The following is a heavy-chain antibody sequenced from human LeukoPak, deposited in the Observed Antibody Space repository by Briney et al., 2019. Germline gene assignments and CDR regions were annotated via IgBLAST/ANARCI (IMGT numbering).Heavy chain of an antibody. Sequence: GGFLRLSCAASGFTFSTYNMNWVRQAPGKGLEWVSYISSSSSTIYYADSVKGRFTISRDNSKNTLYLQMNSLRAEDTAVYYCAKGGSSWYRWFDPWGQGTLVTVSS. V-gene: IGHV3-48*01. CDR3: AKGGSSWYRWFDP. CDR1: GFTFSTYN. CDR2: ISSSSSTI. J-gene: IGHJ5*02. D-gene: IGHD6-13*01.